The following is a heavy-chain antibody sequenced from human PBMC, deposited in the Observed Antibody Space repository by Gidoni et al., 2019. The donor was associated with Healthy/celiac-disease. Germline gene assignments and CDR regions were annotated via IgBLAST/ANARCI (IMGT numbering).Heavy chain of an antibody. V-gene: IGHV4-59*08. CDR2: ISYSGST. CDR1: GGSISSYY. J-gene: IGHJ4*02. CDR3: ARHGWSSSGYLFDY. D-gene: IGHD3-22*01. Sequence: QVQLQESGPGLVKPSETLSLTCTVSGGSISSYYWSWIRQPPGKGLEWIGYISYSGSTNNNTSLKSRVTISVDNSKNQFSLKLSSGTAADTAVYYCARHGWSSSGYLFDYWGQGTLVTVSS.